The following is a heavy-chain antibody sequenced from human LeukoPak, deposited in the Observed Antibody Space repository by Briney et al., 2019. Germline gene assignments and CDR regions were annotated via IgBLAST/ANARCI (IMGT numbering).Heavy chain of an antibody. CDR3: ARDRVGSGNTAMEAYYYYYYMDV. D-gene: IGHD5-18*01. J-gene: IGHJ6*03. Sequence: SETLSLTCTVSGGSISSYYWSWIRQPAGKGLEWIGRIYTSGSTNYNPSLKSRVTMSVDTSKNQFSLKLSSVTAADTAVYYCARDRVGSGNTAMEAYYYYYYMDVWGKGTTDTVSS. CDR2: IYTSGST. CDR1: GGSISSYY. V-gene: IGHV4-4*07.